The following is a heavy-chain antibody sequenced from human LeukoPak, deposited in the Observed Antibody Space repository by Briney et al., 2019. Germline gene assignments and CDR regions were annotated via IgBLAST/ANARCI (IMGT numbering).Heavy chain of an antibody. D-gene: IGHD3-10*01. V-gene: IGHV4-30-2*01. J-gene: IGHJ6*02. CDR1: GGSIISGGYS. CDR2: IYHSGST. Sequence: KPSQTLSLTRAVSGGSIISGGYSSSWLRQPPGKGLECIGYIYHSGSTYYNPSLKSRVTISVDNSKNQFSLKLSSVTAADTAVYYCARGRLLLRRVASSSYYGMDVWGQGTTVTVSS. CDR3: ARGRLLLRRVASSSYYGMDV.